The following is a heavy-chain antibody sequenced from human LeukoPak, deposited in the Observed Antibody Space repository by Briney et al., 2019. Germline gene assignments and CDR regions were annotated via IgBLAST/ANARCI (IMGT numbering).Heavy chain of an antibody. V-gene: IGHV4-4*07. CDR2: IYISGST. D-gene: IGHD5-24*01. CDR1: GGSISSYY. Sequence: SETLSLTCTVSGGSISSYYWSWIRQPAGKGLEWIGRIYISGSTNYNPSLKSRVTMSVDTSKNQFSLKLSSVTAADTAVYYCARTVEMATIWYFDLWGRGTLVTVSS. J-gene: IGHJ2*01. CDR3: ARTVEMATIWYFDL.